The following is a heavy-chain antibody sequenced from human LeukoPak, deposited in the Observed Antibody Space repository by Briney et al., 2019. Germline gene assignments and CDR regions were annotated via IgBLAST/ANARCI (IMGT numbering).Heavy chain of an antibody. CDR1: GFTFSSYG. V-gene: IGHV3-NL1*01. J-gene: IGHJ4*02. CDR2: IYSGGRT. D-gene: IGHD3-22*01. Sequence: TGGSLRLSCAASGFTFSSYGMHWVRQAPGKGLEWVSVIYSGGRTYYADSVKGRFTISRDNAKNSLYLQMNSLRAEDTAVYYCAREALVVISPFDYWGQGTLVTVSS. CDR3: AREALVVISPFDY.